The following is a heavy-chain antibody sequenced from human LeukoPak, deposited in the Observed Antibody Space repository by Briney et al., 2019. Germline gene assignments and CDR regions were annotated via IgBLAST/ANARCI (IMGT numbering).Heavy chain of an antibody. CDR2: ISSSSSYI. CDR3: ARERYDSSGYYKRSGAFDI. CDR1: GFTFSSYS. D-gene: IGHD3-22*01. V-gene: IGHV3-21*01. J-gene: IGHJ3*02. Sequence: PGGSLRLSCAASGFTFSSYSMNWVRQAPGKGLGWVSSISSSSSYIYYADSVKGRFTISRDNAKNSLYLQMNSLRAEDTAVYYCARERYDSSGYYKRSGAFDIWGQGTMVTVSS.